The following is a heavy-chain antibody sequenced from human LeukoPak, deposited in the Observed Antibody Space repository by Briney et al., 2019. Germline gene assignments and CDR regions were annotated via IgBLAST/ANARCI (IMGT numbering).Heavy chain of an antibody. V-gene: IGHV3-48*01. Sequence: PGGSLRLSCEASGFTFSSYSMNWVRQAPGKGLEWVSYISSSSSTIYYSDSVKGRFTISRDNAKNSLYLQMNSLRTEDTAVYYCARDGKGYGPDWFDPWGQGTLVTVSS. CDR1: GFTFSSYS. CDR3: ARDGKGYGPDWFDP. D-gene: IGHD4-17*01. J-gene: IGHJ5*02. CDR2: ISSSSSTI.